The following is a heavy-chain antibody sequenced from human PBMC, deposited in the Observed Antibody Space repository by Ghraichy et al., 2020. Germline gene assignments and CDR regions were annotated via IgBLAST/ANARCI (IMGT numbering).Heavy chain of an antibody. CDR3: ARVDYYGDVAVY. CDR2: IKPDGSEK. Sequence: GGSLRLSCAASGFTFSSYWMNWVRQAPGKGLEWVANIKPDGSEKKYVDSVKGRFTISRDNVENSLHLQMNSLRVEDTAVYYCARVDYYGDVAVYWGQGTLVTFSS. J-gene: IGHJ4*02. CDR1: GFTFSSYW. V-gene: IGHV3-7*01. D-gene: IGHD4-17*01.